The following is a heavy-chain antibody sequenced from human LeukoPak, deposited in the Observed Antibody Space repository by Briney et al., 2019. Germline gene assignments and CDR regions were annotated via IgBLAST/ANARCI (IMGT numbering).Heavy chain of an antibody. CDR2: ISHSGTT. Sequence: SETLSLTCTVSGGSVSSGGYFWSWIRHLPGKGLEWIGYISHSGTTYYNPSLKSRLTISGDTSKNQFSLRLTSVTAADTAVYFCGRDCNSDNCRNEDVDYWGQGTLVTVSS. CDR3: GRDCNSDNCRNEDVDY. D-gene: IGHD1-1*01. V-gene: IGHV4-31*02. CDR1: GGSVSSGGYF. J-gene: IGHJ4*02.